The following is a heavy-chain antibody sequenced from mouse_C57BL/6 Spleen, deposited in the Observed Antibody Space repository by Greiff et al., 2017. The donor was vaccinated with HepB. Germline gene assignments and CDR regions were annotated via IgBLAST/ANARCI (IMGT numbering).Heavy chain of an antibody. J-gene: IGHJ2*01. CDR3: ARDGATVPDY. V-gene: IGHV1-80*01. CDR2: IYPGDGDT. CDR1: GYAFNSYW. D-gene: IGHD1-1*01. Sequence: QVQLKESGAELVKPGASVKISCKASGYAFNSYWMNWVKQRPGKGLEWIGQIYPGDGDTNYNGKFKGKATLTADKSSSTAYMQLSSLTSEDSAVYFCARDGATVPDYWGQGTTLTVSS.